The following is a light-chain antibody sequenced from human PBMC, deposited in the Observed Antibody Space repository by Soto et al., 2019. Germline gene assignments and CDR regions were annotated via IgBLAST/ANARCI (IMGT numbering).Light chain of an antibody. CDR3: CSYAGSSTFVV. Sequence: QSALTQPPSVSGSPGQSITISCTGTSSDVGSYNLVSWYQQHPGKAPKLMIYEGSKRPSGVSNRFSGSKSGNTASLTISGLQAEDEDDYYCCSYAGSSTFVVFGGGTKLTVL. CDR1: SSDVGSYNL. J-gene: IGLJ2*01. V-gene: IGLV2-23*03. CDR2: EGS.